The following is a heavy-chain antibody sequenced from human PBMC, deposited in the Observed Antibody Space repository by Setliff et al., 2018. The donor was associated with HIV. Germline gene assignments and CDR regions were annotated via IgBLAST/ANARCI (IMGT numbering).Heavy chain of an antibody. CDR3: AHYYYDTSGQPFDY. J-gene: IGHJ4*02. CDR2: IHTSGST. Sequence: SETLSLTCTVSGGSMTNYWSWIRQPPGKGLEFIGHIHTSGSTIYNPSLKSRVTISLDTSKNQLSLKLSSVTAADTAVYYCAHYYYDTSGQPFDYWGQGTLVTVS. CDR1: GGSMTNY. D-gene: IGHD3-22*01. V-gene: IGHV4-4*09.